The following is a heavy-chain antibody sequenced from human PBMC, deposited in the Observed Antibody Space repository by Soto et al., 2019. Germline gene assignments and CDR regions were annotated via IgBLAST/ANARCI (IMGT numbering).Heavy chain of an antibody. V-gene: IGHV1-69*13. J-gene: IGHJ4*02. D-gene: IGHD3-10*01. Sequence: SVKVSCKASGGTFSSYAISWVRQAPGQGLEWMGGIIPIFGTANYAQKFQGRVTITADESTSTAYMELSSLRSEDTAVYYGANSGTNYGSGSFYYFDYWGQGTLVTVS. CDR2: IIPIFGTA. CDR3: ANSGTNYGSGSFYYFDY. CDR1: GGTFSSYA.